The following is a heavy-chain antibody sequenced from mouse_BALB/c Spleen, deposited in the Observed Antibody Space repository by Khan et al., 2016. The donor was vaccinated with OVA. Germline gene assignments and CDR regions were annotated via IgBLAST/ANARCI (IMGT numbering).Heavy chain of an antibody. J-gene: IGHJ2*01. CDR2: IDPSNGGT. CDR3: ARTDYYGRSYYFDY. V-gene: IGHV1S135*01. Sequence: VQLQQSGPELVKPGASVTVSCKASGYSFTDYNMFWVQQSHGKSLEWIGYIDPSNGGTSYTQKFKGKATLTVDKSSSTAFMHLSSLTSEASAVFYCARTDYYGRSYYFDYWGQGTTLTVSA. D-gene: IGHD1-1*01. CDR1: GYSFTDYN.